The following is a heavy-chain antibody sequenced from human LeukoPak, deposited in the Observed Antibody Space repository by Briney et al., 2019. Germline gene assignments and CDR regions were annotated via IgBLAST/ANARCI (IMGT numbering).Heavy chain of an antibody. V-gene: IGHV4-34*01. CDR2: INHSGST. CDR3: ARVITDIVVVPAAADYYYYYMDV. J-gene: IGHJ6*03. Sequence: SETLSLTCAVYGGSFSGYYWSWIRQPPGKGLEWIGEINHSGSTNYNPSLKSRVTISVDTSKNQFSLKLSSVTAADTAVYYCARVITDIVVVPAAADYYYYYMDVWGKETTVTVSS. D-gene: IGHD2-2*01. CDR1: GGSFSGYY.